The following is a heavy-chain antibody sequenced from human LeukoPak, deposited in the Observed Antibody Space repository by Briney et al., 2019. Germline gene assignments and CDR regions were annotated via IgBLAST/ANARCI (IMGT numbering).Heavy chain of an antibody. CDR3: ARSGYPGRLFDY. CDR2: IYFSGST. J-gene: IGHJ4*02. D-gene: IGHD3-3*01. CDR1: GDSINNYY. Sequence: SETLSLTCTVSGDSINNYYWSWLRQPPGKGLEWIGYIYFSGSTKYNPSLGSRVTISVDTSKNQFSLKLSSVTAADTAVYYCARSGYPGRLFDYWGQGTLATVSS. V-gene: IGHV4-59*08.